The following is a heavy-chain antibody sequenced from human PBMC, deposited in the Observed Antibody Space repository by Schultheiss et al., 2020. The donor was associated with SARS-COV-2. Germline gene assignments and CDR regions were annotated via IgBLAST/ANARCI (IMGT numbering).Heavy chain of an antibody. J-gene: IGHJ5*02. D-gene: IGHD3-3*01. CDR2: IYYSGST. CDR3: ARRGTIFGVVENWFDP. V-gene: IGHV4-59*08. Sequence: SETLSLTCAVYGGSFSGYYWSWIRQHPGKGLEWIGYIYYSGSTYYNPSLKSRVTISVDTSKKQFSLKLSSVTAADTAMYYCARRGTIFGVVENWFDPWGQGTLVTVSS. CDR1: GGSFSGYY.